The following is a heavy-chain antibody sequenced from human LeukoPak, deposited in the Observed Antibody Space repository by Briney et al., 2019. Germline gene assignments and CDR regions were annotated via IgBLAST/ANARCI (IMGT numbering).Heavy chain of an antibody. D-gene: IGHD4-17*01. V-gene: IGHV3-23*01. CDR2: ISGSGGST. Sequence: PGGSLRLSCAASGFTFSSYAMSWVRQAPGKGLEWVSAISGSGGSTYYADSVKGRFTISRDNAKNTLYLQMNSLRAEDTAVYYCARYYGAYDNGMDVWGQGTTVTVSS. CDR3: ARYYGAYDNGMDV. CDR1: GFTFSSYA. J-gene: IGHJ6*02.